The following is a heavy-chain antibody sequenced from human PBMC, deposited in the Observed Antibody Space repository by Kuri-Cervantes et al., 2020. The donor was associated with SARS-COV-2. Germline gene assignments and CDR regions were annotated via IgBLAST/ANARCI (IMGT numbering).Heavy chain of an antibody. CDR1: GFTFSSHA. J-gene: IGHJ4*02. Sequence: SCAASGFTFSSHAMIWVRQAPGKGLEWVSSISGSGGATYYADSAKGRFTISRDNSKNTLSLQMNNLRAEDTAVYYCVKPLGYSGYDPPDYWGQGTLVTVSS. CDR2: ISGSGGAT. V-gene: IGHV3-23*01. D-gene: IGHD5-12*01. CDR3: VKPLGYSGYDPPDY.